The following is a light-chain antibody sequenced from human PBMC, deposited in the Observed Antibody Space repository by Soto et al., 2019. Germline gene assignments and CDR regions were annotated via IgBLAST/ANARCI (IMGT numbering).Light chain of an antibody. CDR3: CSYAGSSTFYV. CDR1: SSDVGSYNL. J-gene: IGLJ1*01. V-gene: IGLV2-23*01. CDR2: EGS. Sequence: QSALTQPASVSGSPGQSITISCTGTSSDVGSYNLVSWYQQHPGKAPKLMIYEGSKRPSGVSNRFSGSKSGNTASLTISGLQADDEADYYCCSYAGSSTFYVLGTGTKLTVL.